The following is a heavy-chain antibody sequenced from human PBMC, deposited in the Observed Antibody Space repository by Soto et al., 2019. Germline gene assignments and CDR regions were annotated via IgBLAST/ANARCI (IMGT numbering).Heavy chain of an antibody. D-gene: IGHD3-9*01. V-gene: IGHV1-8*01. CDR3: ARSYDILTGYPYYFDY. CDR2: MNPNSGNT. CDR1: GYTFTSYD. J-gene: IGHJ4*02. Sequence: ASVKVSCKASGYTFTSYDINWVRQATGQGLEWMGWMNPNSGNTGYAQKFQGRVTMTRNTSISTAYMELSSLRSEDTAVYYCARSYDILTGYPYYFDYWGQGTLVPVSS.